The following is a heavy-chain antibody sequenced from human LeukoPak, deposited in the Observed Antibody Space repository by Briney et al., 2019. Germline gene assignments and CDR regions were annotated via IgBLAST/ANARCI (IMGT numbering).Heavy chain of an antibody. CDR3: ARVSVYGSGSYHWYFDL. V-gene: IGHV4-59*01. Sequence: PSETLSLTCTASGGSISSYYWSWIRQPPGKGLEWIGYIYYNGSTNYNPSLKSRVTISVDTSKNQFSLKLSSVTAADTAVYYCARVSVYGSGSYHWYFDLWGRGTLVTVSS. J-gene: IGHJ2*01. CDR1: GGSISSYY. D-gene: IGHD3-10*01. CDR2: IYYNGST.